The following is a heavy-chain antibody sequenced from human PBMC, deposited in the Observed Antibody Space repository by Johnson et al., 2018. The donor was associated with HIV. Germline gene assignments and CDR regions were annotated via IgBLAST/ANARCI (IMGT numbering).Heavy chain of an antibody. J-gene: IGHJ3*02. Sequence: VQLVESGGGLVQPGRSLRLSCTASGFTFGDYALSWFRQAPGKGLEWVGFIRGKAYGGTTEYAASVKGRFTIPRDDYKSIAYLQMNSLKTEDTAVYFCTRVPTYYDGSGRHTPDAFDIWGQGTMVTVSS. V-gene: IGHV3-49*03. CDR1: GFTFGDYA. CDR2: IRGKAYGGTT. D-gene: IGHD3-10*01. CDR3: TRVPTYYDGSGRHTPDAFDI.